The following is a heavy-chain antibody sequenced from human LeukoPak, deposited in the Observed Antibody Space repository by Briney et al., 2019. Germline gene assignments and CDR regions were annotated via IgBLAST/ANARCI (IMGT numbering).Heavy chain of an antibody. CDR2: ITSGSSYI. V-gene: IGHV3-21*01. Sequence: WGSLRLSCAASGFTFSSYNMNWVRQAPGKGLEWVSSITSGSSYIYYADSVKGRFTISRDNAKNSLYLQMNSLRAEDTAVYYCASGSGWYMGFDYWGQGTLVTVSS. CDR3: ASGSGWYMGFDY. D-gene: IGHD6-19*01. J-gene: IGHJ4*02. CDR1: GFTFSSYN.